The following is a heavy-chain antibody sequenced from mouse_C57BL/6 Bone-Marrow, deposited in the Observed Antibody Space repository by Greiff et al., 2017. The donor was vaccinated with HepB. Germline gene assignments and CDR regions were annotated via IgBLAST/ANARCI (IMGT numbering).Heavy chain of an antibody. J-gene: IGHJ2*01. D-gene: IGHD1-1*01. CDR1: GYTFTSYW. CDR3: ARWGTTVVATDY. V-gene: IGHV1-69*01. Sequence: VKLVESGAELVMPGASVKLSCKASGYTFTSYWMHWVKQRPGQGLEWIGEIDPSDSYTNYNQKFKGKSTLTVDKSSSTAYMQLSSLTSEDSAVYYCARWGTTVVATDYWGQGTTLTVSS. CDR2: IDPSDSYT.